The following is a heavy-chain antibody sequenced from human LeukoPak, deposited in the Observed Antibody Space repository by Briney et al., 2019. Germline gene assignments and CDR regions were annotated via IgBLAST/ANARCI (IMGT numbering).Heavy chain of an antibody. CDR3: ARGEEAFDY. D-gene: IGHD1-26*01. CDR2: IIPIFGTA. Sequence: ASVTVSCTASGGTFSSYAISWVRQAPGQGLEWMGGIIPIFGTANYAQKFQGRVTITADESMSTAYMELSSLRSEDTAVYYCARGEEAFDYWGQGTLVTVSS. V-gene: IGHV1-69*01. J-gene: IGHJ4*02. CDR1: GGTFSSYA.